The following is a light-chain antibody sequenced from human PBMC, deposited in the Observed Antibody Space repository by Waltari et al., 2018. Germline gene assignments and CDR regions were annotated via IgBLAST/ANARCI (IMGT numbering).Light chain of an antibody. CDR3: QHYVRLPAT. CDR1: QIITKY. Sequence: EILLTQSPGPLSLSPGARATLPCRASQIITKYLAWYQQKHGQAPRLLIYHASIRATGIPDRFSGGGSGTDFSLTISRLEPEDFAVYYCQHYVRLPATFGQGTKVEIK. CDR2: HAS. J-gene: IGKJ1*01. V-gene: IGKV3-20*01.